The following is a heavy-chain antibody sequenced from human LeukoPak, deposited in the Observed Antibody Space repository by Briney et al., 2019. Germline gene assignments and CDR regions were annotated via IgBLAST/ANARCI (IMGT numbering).Heavy chain of an antibody. V-gene: IGHV4-34*01. D-gene: IGHD6-19*01. CDR1: GGSFSGYY. Sequence: SETLSLTCAVYGGSFSGYYWSWIRQPPGKGLEWIGEINRSGSTNYNPSLKSRVTISVDTSKNQFSLKLNSVTAADTAVYYCARGRLRYSSGWLAEYFQHWGQGTLVTVSS. CDR2: INRSGST. J-gene: IGHJ1*01. CDR3: ARGRLRYSSGWLAEYFQH.